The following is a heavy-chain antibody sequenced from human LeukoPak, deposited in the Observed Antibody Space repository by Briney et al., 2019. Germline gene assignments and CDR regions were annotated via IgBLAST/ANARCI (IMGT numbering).Heavy chain of an antibody. CDR2: ISGSGGNT. D-gene: IGHD3-22*01. Sequence: GGSLRLSCAVSGFTFSTYAMSWVRQAPGKGLEWVSGISGSGGNTYYADSVKGRFTISRDNSKNTLYLQMNSLRAEDTAVYYCAKDGQGYSDSSNYNGPRWSDYWGQGTLVTVSS. CDR1: GFTFSTYA. CDR3: AKDGQGYSDSSNYNGPRWSDY. V-gene: IGHV3-23*01. J-gene: IGHJ4*02.